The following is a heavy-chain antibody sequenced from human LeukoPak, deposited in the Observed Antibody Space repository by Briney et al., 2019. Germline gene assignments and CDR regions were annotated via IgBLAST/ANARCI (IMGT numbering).Heavy chain of an antibody. CDR1: GGTFSSYA. D-gene: IGHD3-22*01. CDR2: ISAYNGNT. Sequence: ASVKVSCKASGGTFSSYAISWVRQAPGQGLEWMGWISAYNGNTNYAQKLQGRVTMTTDTSTSTAYMELRSLRSDDTAVYYCARDPDHYYDSSGYYFSYYYYMDVWGKGTTVTVSS. V-gene: IGHV1-18*01. J-gene: IGHJ6*03. CDR3: ARDPDHYYDSSGYYFSYYYYMDV.